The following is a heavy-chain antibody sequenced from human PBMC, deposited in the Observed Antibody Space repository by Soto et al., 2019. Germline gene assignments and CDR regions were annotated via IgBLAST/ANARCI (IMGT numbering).Heavy chain of an antibody. CDR3: ATGTNYDILTGPLHDAFDI. V-gene: IGHV1-24*01. D-gene: IGHD3-9*01. CDR1: GYTLTELS. Sequence: ASVKVSCKVSGYTLTELSMHWVRQAPGKGLEWMGGFDPEDGETIYAQKFQGRVTMTEDTSTDTAYMELSSLRSEDTAVYYCATGTNYDILTGPLHDAFDIWGQGTMVTVSS. J-gene: IGHJ3*02. CDR2: FDPEDGET.